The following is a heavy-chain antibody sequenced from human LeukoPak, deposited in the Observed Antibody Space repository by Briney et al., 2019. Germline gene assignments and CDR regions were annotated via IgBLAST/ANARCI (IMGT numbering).Heavy chain of an antibody. D-gene: IGHD6-19*01. J-gene: IGHJ4*02. CDR1: GFTFSRYT. CDR2: IRSSSSYI. Sequence: GGSLRLSCAASGFTFSRYTMHWVRQSPGKGLEWVSSIRSSSSYIHYADSVKGRFTISRDNAKNSLYLQMNSLRAEDTAVYYCARDRSVAAIPLFDYWGQGTLVTVSS. CDR3: ARDRSVAAIPLFDY. V-gene: IGHV3-21*01.